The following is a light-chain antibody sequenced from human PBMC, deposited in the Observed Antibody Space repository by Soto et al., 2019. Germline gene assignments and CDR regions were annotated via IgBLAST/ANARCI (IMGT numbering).Light chain of an antibody. V-gene: IGLV1-40*01. CDR1: SSNIGAGYD. CDR3: HSYDSSLSAVV. J-gene: IGLJ2*01. Sequence: QSVLTQPPSVSGAPGQTVTISCTGSSSNIGAGYDVHWYQQLPGTAPKLLIYANSNRPSGVPDRFSGSKSGTSASLAITGLQAEDAADYYCHSYDSSLSAVVFGEGTQLTVL. CDR2: ANS.